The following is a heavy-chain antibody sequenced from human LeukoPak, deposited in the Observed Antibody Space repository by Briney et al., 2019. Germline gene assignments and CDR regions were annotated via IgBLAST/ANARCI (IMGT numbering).Heavy chain of an antibody. J-gene: IGHJ4*02. CDR1: GFTFSSYA. V-gene: IGHV3-23*01. D-gene: IGHD2-21*01. CDR3: AKDLAYCGGDCYWSFDY. Sequence: GGSLRLSCAASGFTFSSYAMSWVRQAPGKGLEWVSAISGSTDRTYHADSVKGRFTISRDNSKNTLYLQMNNLRAEDTAVYYCAKDLAYCGGDCYWSFDYWGQGTLVTVSS. CDR2: ISGSTDRT.